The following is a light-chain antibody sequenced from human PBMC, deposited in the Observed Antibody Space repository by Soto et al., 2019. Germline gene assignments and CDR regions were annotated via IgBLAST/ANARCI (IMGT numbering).Light chain of an antibody. V-gene: IGKV1-33*01. Sequence: DIQMTQSPSSLSASVGDRVTITCQASQDISTYLNWYQQKPGKAPKLLIYDASNLETGVPSRFSGSGSGTDFTFTISSLQPEDIATYYCQQYDNLPHFGGGTKVEIK. CDR2: DAS. CDR3: QQYDNLPH. J-gene: IGKJ4*01. CDR1: QDISTY.